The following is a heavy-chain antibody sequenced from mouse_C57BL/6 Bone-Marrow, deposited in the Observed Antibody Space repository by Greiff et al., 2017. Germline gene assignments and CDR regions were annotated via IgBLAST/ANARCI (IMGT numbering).Heavy chain of an antibody. V-gene: IGHV1-82*01. CDR2: IYPGDGDT. D-gene: IGHD2-1*01. J-gene: IGHJ1*03. CDR3: ARGNYGNFHWYFDV. Sequence: VQLQQSGPELVKPGASVKISCKASGYAFSSSWMNWVKQRPGKGLEWIGRIYPGDGDTNYNGKFKGKATLTADKSSSTAYMQLSSLTSEDSAVYFCARGNYGNFHWYFDVWGTGTTVTVSA. CDR1: GYAFSSSW.